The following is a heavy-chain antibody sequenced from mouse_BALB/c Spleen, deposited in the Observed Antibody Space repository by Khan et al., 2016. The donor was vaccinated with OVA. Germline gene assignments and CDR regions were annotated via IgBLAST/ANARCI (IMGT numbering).Heavy chain of an antibody. V-gene: IGHV1S41*01. CDR3: ARSNYYGSSLYTLDY. CDR1: GYTFTSYW. D-gene: IGHD1-1*01. Sequence: DLVKPGASVKLSCKASGYTFTSYWINWIKQRPGQGLEWLGRIAPGSGSSSYNEMSKGTAILTVDTSSSTAYIQLSSLSSEYSAVYFCARSNYYGSSLYTLDYWGQGTSVTVSS. CDR2: IAPGSGSS. J-gene: IGHJ4*01.